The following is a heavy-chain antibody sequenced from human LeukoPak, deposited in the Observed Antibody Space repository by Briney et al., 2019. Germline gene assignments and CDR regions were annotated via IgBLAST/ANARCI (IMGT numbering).Heavy chain of an antibody. V-gene: IGHV3-23*01. CDR3: AKSSREGSSWYGVYNWFDP. CDR2: ICGSGGST. D-gene: IGHD6-13*01. J-gene: IGHJ5*02. Sequence: PGGSLRLSCAASGFTFSSYAMSWVRQAPGKGLEWASAICGSGGSTYYADSVKGRFTISRDNSKNTLYLQMNSLRAEDTAVYYCAKSSREGSSWYGVYNWFDPWGQGTLVTVSS. CDR1: GFTFSSYA.